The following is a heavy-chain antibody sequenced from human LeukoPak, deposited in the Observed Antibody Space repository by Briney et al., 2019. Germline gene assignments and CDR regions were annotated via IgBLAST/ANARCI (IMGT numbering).Heavy chain of an antibody. D-gene: IGHD3-22*01. CDR3: AREDENYDSSGYYYAPRFFDY. J-gene: IGHJ4*02. CDR1: GDSVSSNSAA. Sequence: SQTLSLTCAISGDSVSSNSAAWNWIRQSPSRGLEWLVRTYYRSKCYNDYAVSVKSRITINPDTSKNQFSLQLNSVTPEDTAVYYCAREDENYDSSGYYYAPRFFDYWGQGTLVTVSS. V-gene: IGHV6-1*01. CDR2: TYYRSKCYN.